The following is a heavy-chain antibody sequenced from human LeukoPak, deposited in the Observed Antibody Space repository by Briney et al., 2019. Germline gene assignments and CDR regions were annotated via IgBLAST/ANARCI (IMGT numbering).Heavy chain of an antibody. Sequence: GGSLRLSCAASGFTFSSYWMSWVRQAPGKGLEWVANIKEDGSGQYYVDSVKGRFTMSRDNAKNSLYLQMNSLRAEDTAVYYCARGQRGYNPWGQGTLVTVSS. V-gene: IGHV3-7*03. CDR1: GFTFSSYW. D-gene: IGHD6-25*01. CDR2: IKEDGSGQ. CDR3: ARGQRGYNP. J-gene: IGHJ5*02.